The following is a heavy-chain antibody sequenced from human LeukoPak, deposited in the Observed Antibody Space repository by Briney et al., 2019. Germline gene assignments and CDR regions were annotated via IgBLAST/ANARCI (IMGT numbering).Heavy chain of an antibody. Sequence: GGSLRLSCAASGFTFSSYAMSWVRQAPGKGLEWVSVIYSGGSTYYADSVKGRFTISRDNSKNTLYLQMNSLRAEDTAVYYCVRDYTVTHGFDYWGQGTLVTVSS. CDR1: GFTFSSYA. CDR2: IYSGGST. J-gene: IGHJ4*02. CDR3: VRDYTVTHGFDY. D-gene: IGHD4-17*01. V-gene: IGHV3-53*01.